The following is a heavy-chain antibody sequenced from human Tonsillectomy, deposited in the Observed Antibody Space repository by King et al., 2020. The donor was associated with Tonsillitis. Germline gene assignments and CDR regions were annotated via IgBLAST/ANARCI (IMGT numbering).Heavy chain of an antibody. V-gene: IGHV3-33*01. CDR2: IWYDGSNK. CDR1: GFTFSSYG. J-gene: IGHJ5*02. Sequence: QLVQSGGGVVQPGRSLRLSCAASGFTFSSYGMHWVRQAPGKGLEWVAVIWYDGSNKYYADSVKGRFTISRDNSKNTLYLQMNSLRAEDTAVYYCAREGRDYDILTGYYNKRFDPWDQGTLVTVSS. CDR3: AREGRDYDILTGYYNKRFDP. D-gene: IGHD3-9*01.